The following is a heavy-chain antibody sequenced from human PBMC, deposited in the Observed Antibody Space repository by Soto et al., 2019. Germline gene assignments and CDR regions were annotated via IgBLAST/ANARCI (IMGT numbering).Heavy chain of an antibody. V-gene: IGHV4-31*03. D-gene: IGHD2-15*01. CDR1: GGSIRSGGDY. Sequence: SETLSLTCTVSGGSIRSGGDYWSWIRQHPGKGLEWIGYIYYSGSTYYNPSLKSRVTISVDTSKNQFSLKLSSVTAADTAVYYCARDPDCSGGSCHGDAFDIWGQGTMVTVSS. CDR2: IYYSGST. CDR3: ARDPDCSGGSCHGDAFDI. J-gene: IGHJ3*02.